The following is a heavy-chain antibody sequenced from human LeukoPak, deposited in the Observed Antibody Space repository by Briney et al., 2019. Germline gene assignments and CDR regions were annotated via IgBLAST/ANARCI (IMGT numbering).Heavy chain of an antibody. V-gene: IGHV4-34*01. J-gene: IGHJ6*02. CDR1: GGSFSGYY. D-gene: IGHD1-1*01. CDR3: ARDRRRPRTYYGMDV. Sequence: PSETLSPTCAVYGGSFSGYYWSWLRQPPGKGLEWLGEINHSGSTNYNPSLKSRVTISVDTSKNQFSLKLSSVTAADTAVYYCARDRRRPRTYYGMDVWGQGTTVTVSS. CDR2: INHSGST.